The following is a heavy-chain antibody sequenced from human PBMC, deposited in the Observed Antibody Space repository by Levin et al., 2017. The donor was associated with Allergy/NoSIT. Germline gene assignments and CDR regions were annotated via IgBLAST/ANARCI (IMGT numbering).Heavy chain of an antibody. CDR3: ARDLGCGGDCSYDAFDI. CDR1: GFTFSSYW. V-gene: IGHV3-7*04. J-gene: IGHJ3*02. D-gene: IGHD2-21*02. CDR2: IKQDGSEK. Sequence: GGSLRLSCAASGFTFSSYWMSWVRQAPGKGLEWVANIKQDGSEKYYVDSVKGRFTISRDNAKNSLYLQMNSLRAEDTAVYYCARDLGCGGDCSYDAFDIWGQGTMVTVSS.